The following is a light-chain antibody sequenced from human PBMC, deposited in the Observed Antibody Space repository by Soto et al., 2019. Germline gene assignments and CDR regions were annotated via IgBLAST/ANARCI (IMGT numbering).Light chain of an antibody. CDR3: QHYGSSPRT. CDR1: QSVSSSY. V-gene: IGKV3-20*01. J-gene: IGKJ2*01. Sequence: EIVLTQSPGTLSLSPGERATLSCRASQSVSSSYLAWYQQKPGQAPRLLIYGASSRATGIPDRFSGSGSGTDFTLTISRLEPEDFAVYYCQHYGSSPRTFCQWTKLEIK. CDR2: GAS.